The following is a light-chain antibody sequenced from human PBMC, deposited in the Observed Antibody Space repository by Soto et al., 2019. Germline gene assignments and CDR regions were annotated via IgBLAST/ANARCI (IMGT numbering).Light chain of an antibody. Sequence: EIVLTQSPGTLSLSPGDRVTLSFRASQSVTSTHLAWYQQKPGQAPRLLIYDASTRATGIPDRFSGSGSGTDFTLTISRLEPEDFAVYYCQHYGSSRTFGQGTKVDIK. J-gene: IGKJ1*01. CDR3: QHYGSSRT. CDR2: DAS. CDR1: QSVTSTH. V-gene: IGKV3-20*01.